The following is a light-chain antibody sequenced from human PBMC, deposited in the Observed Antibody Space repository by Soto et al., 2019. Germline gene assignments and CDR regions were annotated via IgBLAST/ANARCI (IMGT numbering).Light chain of an antibody. CDR2: GGS. V-gene: IGKV3-20*01. CDR1: QSVSSNH. J-gene: IGKJ1*01. Sequence: DIVLTQSPGTLSLSPGERATLSCRASQSVSSNHLAWYQQKPGQAPRLLIYGGSTRATGIPVRFSGSGSETEFTLTTTRLEPEDFAMYYCQQYSSSRTFGQGPRWIS. CDR3: QQYSSSRT.